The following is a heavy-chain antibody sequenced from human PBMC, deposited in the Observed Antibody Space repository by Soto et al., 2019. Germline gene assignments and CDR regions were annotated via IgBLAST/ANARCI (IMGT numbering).Heavy chain of an antibody. CDR2: IYPGDSDT. CDR3: ARQYCSGGSCAQSY. V-gene: IGHV5-51*01. J-gene: IGHJ4*02. Sequence: GESLKISCKGLGYIFSIYWIGWVRQVPGKGLEWMGIIYPGDSDTRYNPSFQGQVTISVDKSISTAYLQWSSLKASDTAMYYCARQYCSGGSCAQSYWGQGTLVTVSS. CDR1: GYIFSIYW. D-gene: IGHD2-15*01.